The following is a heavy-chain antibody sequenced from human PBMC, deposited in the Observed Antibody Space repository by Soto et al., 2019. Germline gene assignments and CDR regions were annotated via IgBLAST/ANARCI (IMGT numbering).Heavy chain of an antibody. Sequence: GESLKISCKGSGYSFTSYWIGWVRQMPGKGLEWMGIIYPGDSDTRYSPSFQGQVTISADKSTSTAYLQWSSLKASDTAMYYCARRVAVAGNNYYYGMDVWGQVITVTVSS. CDR1: GYSFTSYW. CDR3: ARRVAVAGNNYYYGMDV. J-gene: IGHJ6*02. V-gene: IGHV5-51*01. D-gene: IGHD6-19*01. CDR2: IYPGDSDT.